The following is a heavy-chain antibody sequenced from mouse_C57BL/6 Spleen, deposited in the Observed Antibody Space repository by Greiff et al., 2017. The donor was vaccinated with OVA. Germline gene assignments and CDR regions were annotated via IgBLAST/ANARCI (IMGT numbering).Heavy chain of an antibody. CDR3: AREPTVLARGYAMDY. J-gene: IGHJ4*01. Sequence: EVQLQQSGPVLVKPGASVKMSCKASGYTFTDYYMNWVKQSHGKSLEWIGVINPYNGGTSYNQKFKGKATLTVDKSSSTAYMERNSLTSEDSAVYYCAREPTVLARGYAMDYWGQGTSVTVSS. V-gene: IGHV1-19*01. D-gene: IGHD1-1*01. CDR2: INPYNGGT. CDR1: GYTFTDYY.